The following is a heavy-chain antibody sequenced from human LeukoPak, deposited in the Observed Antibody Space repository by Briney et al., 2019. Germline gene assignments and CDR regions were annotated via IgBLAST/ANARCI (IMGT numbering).Heavy chain of an antibody. D-gene: IGHD3-10*01. J-gene: IGHJ6*04. CDR1: GVSFSGYY. CDR3: ARRYGSGSYYYYYGMDV. Sequence: SETLSLTCAVYGVSFSGYYWSWLRQPPGKGLEWCGEINHSGSTNYNPSLKSRVNITVDTSKNQFSLKLSSVTAADTAVYYCARRYGSGSYYYYYGMDVWGKGTTVTVSS. CDR2: INHSGST. V-gene: IGHV4-34*01.